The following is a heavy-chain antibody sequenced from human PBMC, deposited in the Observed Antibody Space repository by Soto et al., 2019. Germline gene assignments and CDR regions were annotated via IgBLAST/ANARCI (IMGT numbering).Heavy chain of an antibody. V-gene: IGHV3-53*01. CDR3: ATWHEREHAYDV. CDR1: GLTISGKKY. Sequence: DVQPVESGGGLIKPGESLRLSCAAFGLTISGKKYVAWVRQAPGKGLEWVSALYDVDGSFYADSVKGRFTTSSDSSKTTVYLQMNDLRHDDTAVYYCATWHEREHAYDVWGQGTTVTVSS. J-gene: IGHJ3*01. D-gene: IGHD1-1*01. CDR2: LYDVDGS.